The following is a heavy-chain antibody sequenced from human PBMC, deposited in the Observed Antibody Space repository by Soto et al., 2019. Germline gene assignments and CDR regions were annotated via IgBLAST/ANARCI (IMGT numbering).Heavy chain of an antibody. CDR1: GGTFSSYA. Sequence: ASVKVSCKASGGTFSSYAISWGRQAPGQGLEWMGGIIPILGIANYAQKFQGRVTITADKSTSTAYMELSSLRSEDTAVYYCAREGPNWNDRYNWFDPWGQGTLVTVSS. D-gene: IGHD1-20*01. V-gene: IGHV1-69*10. J-gene: IGHJ5*02. CDR2: IIPILGIA. CDR3: AREGPNWNDRYNWFDP.